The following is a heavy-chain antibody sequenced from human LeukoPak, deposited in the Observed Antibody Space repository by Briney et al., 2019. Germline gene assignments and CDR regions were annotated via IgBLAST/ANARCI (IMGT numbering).Heavy chain of an antibody. Sequence: SETLSLTCTVSGGSISSGDYYWSWIRQHPGKGLEWIGYIYYSGSTYYNPSLKSRVTISVDTSKNQFSLKLSSVTAADTAVYYCARENFLTSLDYWGQGTLVTVSS. CDR1: GGSISSGDYY. D-gene: IGHD2-2*01. CDR2: IYYSGST. V-gene: IGHV4-31*03. J-gene: IGHJ4*02. CDR3: ARENFLTSLDY.